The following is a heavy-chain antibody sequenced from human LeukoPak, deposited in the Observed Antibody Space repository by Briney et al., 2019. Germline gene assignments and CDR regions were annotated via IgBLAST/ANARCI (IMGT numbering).Heavy chain of an antibody. D-gene: IGHD6-19*01. CDR2: MYSGGST. Sequence: PGGSLRLSCAASGFIVSTNYMSWVRQAPGQGLEWVSVMYSGGSTYYADSVKGRFTISRDDSKNTVYLQMDSLRAEETAVYYCARDSLGQWLVLDSWGQGTLVTVSS. CDR3: ARDSLGQWLVLDS. V-gene: IGHV3-53*01. CDR1: GFIVSTNY. J-gene: IGHJ4*02.